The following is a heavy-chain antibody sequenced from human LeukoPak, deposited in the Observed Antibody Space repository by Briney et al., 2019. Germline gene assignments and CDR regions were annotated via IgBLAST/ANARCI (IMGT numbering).Heavy chain of an antibody. CDR2: IRYDGSNK. CDR1: GFTFSSYG. Sequence: GGSLRLSCAASGFTFSSYGMHWVRQAPGKGLEWVAFIRYDGSNKYYADSVKGRFTISRDNSKNTLYLQMNSLRAEDTAVYYCAKDLACSSTRCYIGEYYFDYSGQGTLVTVSS. CDR3: AKDLACSSTRCYIGEYYFDY. D-gene: IGHD2-2*02. V-gene: IGHV3-30*02. J-gene: IGHJ4*02.